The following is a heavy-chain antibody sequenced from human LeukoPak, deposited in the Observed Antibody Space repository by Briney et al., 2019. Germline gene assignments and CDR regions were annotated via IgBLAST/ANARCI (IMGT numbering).Heavy chain of an antibody. J-gene: IGHJ3*02. Sequence: SVKVSCKASGYTFTSYGISWVRQAPGQGLEWMGGIIPIFGTANYAQKFQGRVTITTDESTSTAYMELSSLRSEDTAVYYCARDRPYGSGSYYNLNAFDIWGQGTMVTVSS. CDR1: GYTFTSYG. CDR2: IIPIFGTA. V-gene: IGHV1-69*05. D-gene: IGHD3-10*01. CDR3: ARDRPYGSGSYYNLNAFDI.